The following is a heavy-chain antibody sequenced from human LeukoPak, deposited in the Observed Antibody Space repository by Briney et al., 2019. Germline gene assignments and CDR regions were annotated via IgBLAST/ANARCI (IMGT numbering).Heavy chain of an antibody. D-gene: IGHD3-22*01. Sequence: ASVKVSCKASGYTFTGYYMHWVRQAPGQGLEWVGWINPNSGGTNYARKFQGRVTMTRDTSISTAYMELSRLRSDDTAVYYCARGFRFWYDSSGYDYWGQGTLVTVSS. CDR1: GYTFTGYY. CDR2: INPNSGGT. V-gene: IGHV1-2*02. J-gene: IGHJ4*02. CDR3: ARGFRFWYDSSGYDY.